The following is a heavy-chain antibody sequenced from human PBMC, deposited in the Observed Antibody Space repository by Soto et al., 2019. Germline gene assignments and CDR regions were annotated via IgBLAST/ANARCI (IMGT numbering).Heavy chain of an antibody. J-gene: IGHJ4*02. V-gene: IGHV3-66*01. CDR2: IYSGGGT. D-gene: IGHD3-10*01. CDR3: ARDRSYSYFDY. Sequence: PGGSLRLSCAASGFTVSNSFMIWVRQVPGRGLELVSVIYSGGGTVYAESVQGRFTISRDNYKNTLFLQMNSLRAEDTAVYYCARDRSYSYFDYWGQGTLVTVSS. CDR1: GFTVSNSF.